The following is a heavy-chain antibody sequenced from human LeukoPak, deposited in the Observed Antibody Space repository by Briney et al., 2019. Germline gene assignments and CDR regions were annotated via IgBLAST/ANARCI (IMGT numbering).Heavy chain of an antibody. Sequence: SETLSLTCAVYGGSFSGYYWSWIRQAPGKGLEWIGAINHSGSTNYNPSLKSRVTISVDTSKNQFSLKLSSVTAADTAVYYCARNPLVLVPAAMRGYNYYYGMDVWGQGTTVTVSS. CDR3: ARNPLVLVPAAMRGYNYYYGMDV. CDR1: GGSFSGYY. D-gene: IGHD2-2*01. V-gene: IGHV4-34*01. CDR2: INHSGST. J-gene: IGHJ6*02.